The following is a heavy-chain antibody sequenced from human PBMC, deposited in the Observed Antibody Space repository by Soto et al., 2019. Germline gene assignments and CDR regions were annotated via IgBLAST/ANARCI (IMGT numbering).Heavy chain of an antibody. Sequence: QVQLVQSGAEVKKPGASVKVPCKASGYTFTSYAIGWVRQAPGQGLEWMGWINAYNGNTNYAQKLQGRVTMTTDTPTSTAYMELRTVSSDDTAVYYCAGEGPPEDYWGQGTLVTVSS. CDR3: AGEGPPEDY. CDR1: GYTFTSYA. J-gene: IGHJ4*02. CDR2: INAYNGNT. V-gene: IGHV1-18*01.